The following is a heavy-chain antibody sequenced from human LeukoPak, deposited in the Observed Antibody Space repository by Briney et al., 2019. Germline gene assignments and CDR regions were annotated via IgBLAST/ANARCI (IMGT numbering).Heavy chain of an antibody. Sequence: ASVKVSCKASGYTFTGYSMHWVRQAPGQGLEWMGWMNPNSGNTGYAQKFQGRVTMTRNTSISTAYMELSSLRSEDTAVYYCARASMVRGVIVYYYYYYMDVWGKGTTVTISS. D-gene: IGHD3-10*01. V-gene: IGHV1-8*02. CDR2: MNPNSGNT. J-gene: IGHJ6*03. CDR1: GYTFTGYS. CDR3: ARASMVRGVIVYYYYYYMDV.